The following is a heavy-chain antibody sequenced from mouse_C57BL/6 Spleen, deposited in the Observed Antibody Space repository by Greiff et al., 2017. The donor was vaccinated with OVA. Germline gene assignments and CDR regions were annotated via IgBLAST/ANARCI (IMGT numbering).Heavy chain of an antibody. J-gene: IGHJ4*01. V-gene: IGHV1-82*01. CDR2: IYPGDGDT. CDR1: GYAFSSSW. D-gene: IGHD1-1*01. Sequence: QVQLQQSGPELVKPGASVKISCKASGYAFSSSWMNWVKQRPGKGLEWIGRIYPGDGDTNYNGKFKGKATLTADKSSSTAYMQLSSLTSEDSAVYFCAREGYYGGLGAMDYGGQGTSVTVSS. CDR3: AREGYYGGLGAMDY.